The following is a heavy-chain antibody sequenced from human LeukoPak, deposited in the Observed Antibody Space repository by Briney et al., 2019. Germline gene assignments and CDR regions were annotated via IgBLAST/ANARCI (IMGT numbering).Heavy chain of an antibody. V-gene: IGHV3-11*01. CDR1: GFTFSDYY. CDR2: ISSRSITI. J-gene: IGHJ4*02. CDR3: ARLKAGF. Sequence: GRSLRLSCAASGFTFSDYYMSWIRQAPGKGLEWVAYISSRSITIHYADSVRGRFTISRDNAKRSVYLQMNSLGAEDTAIYYCARLKAGFWGQGTLVTVSS.